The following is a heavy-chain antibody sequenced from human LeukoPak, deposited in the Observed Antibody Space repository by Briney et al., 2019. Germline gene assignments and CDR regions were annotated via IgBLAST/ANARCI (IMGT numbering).Heavy chain of an antibody. CDR1: GGSFSGYY. V-gene: IGHV4-34*01. Sequence: SETLSLTCAVYGGSFSGYYWSWTRQPPGKGLEWIGEINHSGSTNYNPSLKSRVTISVDTSKNQFSLKLSSVTAADTAVYYCARGLPTVTTSYYFDYWGQGTLVTVSS. CDR3: ARGLPTVTTSYYFDY. D-gene: IGHD4-17*01. J-gene: IGHJ4*02. CDR2: INHSGST.